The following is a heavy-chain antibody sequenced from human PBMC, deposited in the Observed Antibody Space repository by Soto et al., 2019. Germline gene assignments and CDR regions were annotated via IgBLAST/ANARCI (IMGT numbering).Heavy chain of an antibody. V-gene: IGHV4-4*07. CDR1: GGSISRYY. J-gene: IGHJ6*02. CDR2: IYFSGST. Sequence: QVQLQESGPGLVKPSETLSLTCTVSGGSISRYYWSWIRQPAGKGLEWLGRIYFSGSTNYNPSVKSRFTMSVDTSKNQFSLTLSSVTAADTAVYFCARSGCSGGSCFSYAYFYGMDVWGQGTTVTVSS. D-gene: IGHD2-15*01. CDR3: ARSGCSGGSCFSYAYFYGMDV.